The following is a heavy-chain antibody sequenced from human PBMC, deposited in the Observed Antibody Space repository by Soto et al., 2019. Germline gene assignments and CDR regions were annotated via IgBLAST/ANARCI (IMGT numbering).Heavy chain of an antibody. CDR2: MIGSGGST. J-gene: IGHJ4*02. D-gene: IGHD5-18*01. CDR3: RGYKYGPLPYDY. Sequence: EVQLLESGGGLVQPGGSLRLSCAASGSTFINNAMSWVRQAPGKGLEWVSGMIGSGGSTYYTDSVKGRFTISRDKSKNTLYLQMNSLRAEDTAVYYCRGYKYGPLPYDYWGQGTLVTVSS. V-gene: IGHV3-23*01. CDR1: GSTFINNA.